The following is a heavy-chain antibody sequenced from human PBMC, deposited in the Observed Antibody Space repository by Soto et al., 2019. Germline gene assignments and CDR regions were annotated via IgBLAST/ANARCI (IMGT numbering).Heavy chain of an antibody. D-gene: IGHD2-15*01. V-gene: IGHV4-31*03. Sequence: QVQLQESGPGLVKPSQTLSLTCTVSGGSISSGGYYWSWIRQHPGKGLEWIGYIYYSGSTYYNPSLKSRVTISVDASKNQFSLKLSSVTAADTAVYYCARVRYCSGGSCYPRFDPWGQGTLVTVSS. CDR2: IYYSGST. CDR3: ARVRYCSGGSCYPRFDP. CDR1: GGSISSGGYY. J-gene: IGHJ5*02.